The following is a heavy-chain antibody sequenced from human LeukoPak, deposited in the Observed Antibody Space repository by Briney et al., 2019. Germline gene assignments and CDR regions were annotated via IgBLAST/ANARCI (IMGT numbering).Heavy chain of an antibody. J-gene: IGHJ6*02. CDR3: ARSYDSRGYYYYGMDV. D-gene: IGHD3-22*01. V-gene: IGHV4-59*01. CDR2: IYYSGST. Sequence: SETLSLTCTVSGGSISNYYGSWIRQPPGXGLEWIGYIYYSGSTNYNASLKSRVTISVDTSKNQFSPKLSAVTAADTAVYYCARSYDSRGYYYYGMDVWGQGTTVTVSS. CDR1: GGSISNYY.